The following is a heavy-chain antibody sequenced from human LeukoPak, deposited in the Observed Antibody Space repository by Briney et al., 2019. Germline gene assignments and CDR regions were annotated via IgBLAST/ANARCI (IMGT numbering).Heavy chain of an antibody. CDR3: ARDGGFGFLAAFDI. D-gene: IGHD3-10*01. Sequence: GGSLRLSCAASGFIFSSYAMSWVRQAPGKGLEWVSAIGGTSGNTYYEDSVKGRFTISRDNAKNSLYLQMNSLRDEDTALYYCARDGGFGFLAAFDIWGQGTMVTVSS. J-gene: IGHJ3*02. CDR2: IGGTSGNT. V-gene: IGHV3-23*01. CDR1: GFIFSSYA.